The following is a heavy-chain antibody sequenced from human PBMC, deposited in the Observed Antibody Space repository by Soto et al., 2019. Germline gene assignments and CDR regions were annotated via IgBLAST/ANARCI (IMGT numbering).Heavy chain of an antibody. CDR2: IYPGDAET. V-gene: IGHV5-51*01. D-gene: IGHD6-19*01. CDR3: ARTYSSGGAYYFDS. CDR1: GYSFTSYW. Sequence: GESLKISCKVSGYSFTSYWVGWVRQMPGRGLEWMGIIYPGDAETRYSPSFRGQVIISADKSVSTAYLQWSSLKASDTAMYYCARTYSSGGAYYFDSWGQGTLVTVSS. J-gene: IGHJ4*02.